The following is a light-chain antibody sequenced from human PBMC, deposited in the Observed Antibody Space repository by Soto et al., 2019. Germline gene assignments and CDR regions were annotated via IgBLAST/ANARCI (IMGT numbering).Light chain of an antibody. CDR3: LQYNTYPYT. Sequence: DIQLTQLPSSLSPSVGDRVTITCRASQGIRTDLGWYQQKTGTAPKRLIYAASSLQSGVPSRFSGSGSGTEFTLTISSLQPEDFATYYCLQYNTYPYTFGQGTKLEIK. CDR1: QGIRTD. CDR2: AAS. V-gene: IGKV1-17*01. J-gene: IGKJ2*01.